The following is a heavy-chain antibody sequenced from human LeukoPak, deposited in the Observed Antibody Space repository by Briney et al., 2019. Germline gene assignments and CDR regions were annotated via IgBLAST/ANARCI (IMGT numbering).Heavy chain of an antibody. D-gene: IGHD5-24*01. V-gene: IGHV4-59*01. CDR2: VYYSGST. CDR3: ARGERRGGYTFGY. J-gene: IGHJ4*02. CDR1: GGSISTYY. Sequence: SETLSLTCTVSGGSISTYYWSWIRQPPGKGLEWIGYVYYSGSTNYNPSLKSRVTISLDTSKNQFSLMLSSVAVADTAVYFCARGERRGGYTFGYWGQGTLVTVSS.